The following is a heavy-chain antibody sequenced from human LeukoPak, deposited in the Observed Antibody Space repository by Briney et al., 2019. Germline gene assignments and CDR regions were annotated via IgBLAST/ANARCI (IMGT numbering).Heavy chain of an antibody. CDR2: INPSGGNT. CDR3: SMGVTNFFDF. D-gene: IGHD3-16*01. J-gene: IGHJ4*02. Sequence: ASVKVSCKASRYTVTNFYIHWVRQAPGQGLEWMGIINPSGGNTSYAPKFQGRVTMTRDTSTSTVYMDLSRLTSEDTAVYYCSMGVTNFFDFWAQGTLVTVSS. V-gene: IGHV1-46*01. CDR1: RYTVTNFY.